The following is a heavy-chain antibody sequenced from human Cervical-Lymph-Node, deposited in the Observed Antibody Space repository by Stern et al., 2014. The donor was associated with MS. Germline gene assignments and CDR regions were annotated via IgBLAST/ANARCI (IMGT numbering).Heavy chain of an antibody. D-gene: IGHD4-17*01. CDR2: ISWSGGAI. CDR1: GFTFDDYA. V-gene: IGHV3-9*01. Sequence: EVQLVESGGGRVQPGRSLRLSCAASGFTFDDYAMHWVRQAPGKGLEWVSGISWSGGAIEYADSVKGRFTISRDNAKNSLYLQMNSLRVEDTAFYYCAKTLYGDYAYFDNWGQGTLVTVSS. J-gene: IGHJ4*02. CDR3: AKTLYGDYAYFDN.